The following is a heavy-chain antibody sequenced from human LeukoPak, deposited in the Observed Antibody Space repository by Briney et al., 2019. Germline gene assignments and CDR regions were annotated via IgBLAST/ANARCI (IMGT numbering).Heavy chain of an antibody. J-gene: IGHJ6*03. D-gene: IGHD3-3*01. V-gene: IGHV3-13*01. CDR1: GFTFSSYD. Sequence: GGSLRLSCAASGFTFSSYDMHWVRQATGKGLEWVSAIGTAGDTYYPGSVKGRFTISRENAKNSLYLQMNSLRAGDTAVYYCARDQTNRKIVGVVIKGQYYYYYMDVWGKGTTVTVSS. CDR2: IGTAGDT. CDR3: ARDQTNRKIVGVVIKGQYYYYYMDV.